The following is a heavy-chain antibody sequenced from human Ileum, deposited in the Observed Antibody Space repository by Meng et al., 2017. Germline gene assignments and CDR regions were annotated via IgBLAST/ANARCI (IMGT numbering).Heavy chain of an antibody. CDR3: AKAQYSGYFTFIPNYFGY. J-gene: IGHJ4*02. V-gene: IGHV3-23*01. CDR1: GFTFSSYA. CDR2: ISGSGGST. Sequence: GESLKISCAASGFTFSSYAMSWVRQAPGKGLEWVSAISGSGGSTYSADSVKGRFTISRDNSKNTLYLQMNSLRAEDTAVYYCAKAQYSGYFTFIPNYFGYWGQGTLVTVSS. D-gene: IGHD5-12*01.